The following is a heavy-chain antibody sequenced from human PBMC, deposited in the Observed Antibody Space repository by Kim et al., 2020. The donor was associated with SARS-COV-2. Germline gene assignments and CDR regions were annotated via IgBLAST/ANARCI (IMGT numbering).Heavy chain of an antibody. Sequence: ASVKVSCKASGYTFTSYAMNWVRQAPGQGLEWMGWINTNTGNPTYAQGFTGRFVFSLDTSVSTAYLQISSLKAEDTAVYYCARINLLRCLEWLSNPPSLSYFDYWGQGTLVTVSS. J-gene: IGHJ4*02. D-gene: IGHD3-3*01. CDR1: GYTFTSYA. V-gene: IGHV7-4-1*02. CDR3: ARINLLRCLEWLSNPPSLSYFDY. CDR2: INTNTGNP.